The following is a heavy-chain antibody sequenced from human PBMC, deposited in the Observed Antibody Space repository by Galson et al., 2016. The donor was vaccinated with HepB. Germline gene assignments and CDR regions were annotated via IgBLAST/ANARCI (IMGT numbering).Heavy chain of an antibody. Sequence: RLSCAVSGISLNNYWMHWVRQVPGKGLVWVARIDHEGRGTSYADSVRGRFTMSRDSAKSTVYLQMDSLGAEDTAVYYCGTVFEYWGQGSRVTVSS. CDR2: IDHEGRGT. CDR3: GTVFEY. CDR1: GISLNNYW. J-gene: IGHJ4*02. V-gene: IGHV3-74*01.